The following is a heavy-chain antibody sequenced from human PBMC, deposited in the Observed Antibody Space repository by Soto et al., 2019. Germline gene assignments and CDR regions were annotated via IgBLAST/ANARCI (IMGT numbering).Heavy chain of an antibody. V-gene: IGHV1-2*04. CDR2: INPNSGGT. J-gene: IGHJ4*02. D-gene: IGHD2-15*01. CDR3: ARDPTIVRVGSSYYFDY. Sequence: ASVKVSCKASGYTFTGYYMHWVRQAPGQGLEWMGWINPNSGGTNYAQKFQGWVTMTRDTSISTAYMELSRLRSGDTAVYYCARDPTIVRVGSSYYFDYWGQGTLVTVSS. CDR1: GYTFTGYY.